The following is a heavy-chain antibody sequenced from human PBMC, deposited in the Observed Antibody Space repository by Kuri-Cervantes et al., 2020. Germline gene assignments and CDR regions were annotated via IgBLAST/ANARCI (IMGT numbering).Heavy chain of an antibody. V-gene: IGHV3-74*01. Sequence: GESLKISCAASGFTSSSYWMHWVRQAPGKGLVWVSRINSDGSSTSYADSVKGRFTISRDNAKNTLYLQMNSLRAEDTAVYYCARSTVTKRMDWGQGTLVTVSS. CDR1: GFTSSSYW. D-gene: IGHD4-17*01. J-gene: IGHJ4*02. CDR2: INSDGSST. CDR3: ARSTVTKRMD.